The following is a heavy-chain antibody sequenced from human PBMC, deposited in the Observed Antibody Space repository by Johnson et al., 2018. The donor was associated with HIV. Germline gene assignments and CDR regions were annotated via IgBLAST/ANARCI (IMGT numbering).Heavy chain of an antibody. D-gene: IGHD6-13*01. CDR3: ARVRTAAGFDAFDI. V-gene: IGHV3-20*04. Sequence: VQLVESGGGLVQPGGSLRLSCVASGLTVSSNYMSWVRQAPGKGLEWVSGINWNGGSTGSADSVKGRFTISRDNAKNSLYLQMNSLRAEDTALYYCARVRTAAGFDAFDIWGQGTMVTVSS. CDR2: INWNGGST. J-gene: IGHJ3*02. CDR1: GLTVSSNY.